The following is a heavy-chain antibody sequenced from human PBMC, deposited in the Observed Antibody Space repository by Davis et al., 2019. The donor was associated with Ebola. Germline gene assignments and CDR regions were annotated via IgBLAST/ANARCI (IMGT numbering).Heavy chain of an antibody. J-gene: IGHJ4*02. Sequence: ASVKVSCKASGYTSTSYGISWVRQAPGQGLEWMGWISAYNGNTNYAQKLQGRVTMTTDTSTSTAYMELRSLRSDDTAVYYWARGSNDILTGYYDYWGQGTLVTVSS. D-gene: IGHD3-9*01. CDR2: ISAYNGNT. CDR1: GYTSTSYG. V-gene: IGHV1-18*01. CDR3: ARGSNDILTGYYDY.